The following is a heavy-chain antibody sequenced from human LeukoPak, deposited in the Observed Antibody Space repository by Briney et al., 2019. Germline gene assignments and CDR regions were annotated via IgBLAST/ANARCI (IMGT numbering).Heavy chain of an antibody. V-gene: IGHV3-23*01. CDR3: AKRGGGRGITSTTGGFFDD. CDR2: ISGSGGST. Sequence: GGSLRLSCAASGFTFSTYAMSWVRQAPRKGLEWVSTISGSGGSTYYADSVKGRFTISRDNSKNTLYLQMNSLRAEDTAVYYCAKRGGGRGITSTTGGFFDDWGQGNLVTVSS. D-gene: IGHD3-10*01. CDR1: GFTFSTYA. J-gene: IGHJ4*02.